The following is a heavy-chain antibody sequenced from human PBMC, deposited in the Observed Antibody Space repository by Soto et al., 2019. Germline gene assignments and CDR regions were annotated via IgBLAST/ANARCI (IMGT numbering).Heavy chain of an antibody. CDR3: AKDSERGHCTNGVCYTLQYYCMDV. J-gene: IGHJ6*02. Sequence: EVQLLESGGGLVQPGGSLRLSCAASGFTFSSYAMSWVRQAPGKGLEWVSAISGSGGSTYYADSVKGRFTISRDNSKNTLYLQMNSLRAEDTAVYYCAKDSERGHCTNGVCYTLQYYCMDVWGQGTTVTVSS. D-gene: IGHD2-8*01. V-gene: IGHV3-23*01. CDR2: ISGSGGST. CDR1: GFTFSSYA.